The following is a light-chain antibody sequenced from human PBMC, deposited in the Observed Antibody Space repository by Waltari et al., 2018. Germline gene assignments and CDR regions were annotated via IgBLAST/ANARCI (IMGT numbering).Light chain of an antibody. CDR3: QQVNGYPLT. CDR2: AAS. J-gene: IGKJ4*01. Sequence: DIQLTQSPSFLSASVGDRVPITCRASQGISSYLVWYQHKPGNAPNVLISAASTLQTGVPSRFSGSGSGTEFTLTISSLQPEDFATYYCQQVNGYPLTFGGGTKVEIK. V-gene: IGKV1-9*01. CDR1: QGISSY.